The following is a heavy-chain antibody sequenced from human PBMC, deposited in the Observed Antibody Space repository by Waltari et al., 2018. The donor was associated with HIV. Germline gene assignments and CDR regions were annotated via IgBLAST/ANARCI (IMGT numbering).Heavy chain of an antibody. V-gene: IGHV3-73*01. D-gene: IGHD4-17*01. CDR3: TKSVGDSARGWFDP. Sequence: EVQLAESGGGLVQPGGSLKLSCAASGFSFSGSAMHWVRQASGKGLGRFGRIRGKPNRYSTAYAVSLKGRLTISRDDSKNMAYLQMNSLKTEDTAVYYCTKSVGDSARGWFDPWGQGTLVTVSS. J-gene: IGHJ5*02. CDR2: IRGKPNRYST. CDR1: GFSFSGSA.